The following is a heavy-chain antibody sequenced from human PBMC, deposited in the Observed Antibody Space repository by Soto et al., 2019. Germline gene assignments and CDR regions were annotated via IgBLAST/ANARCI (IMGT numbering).Heavy chain of an antibody. CDR1: GGTFSSYA. D-gene: IGHD2-2*01. V-gene: IGHV1-69*13. CDR2: IIPIFGTA. J-gene: IGHJ6*02. CDR3: ARDSRVRGLSCSSTSCRNYYGMDV. Sequence: SVKVSCKASGGTFSSYAISCVRQAPGQGLEWMGGIIPIFGTANYAQKFQGRVTITADESTSTAYMELSSLRSEDTAVYYCARDSRVRGLSCSSTSCRNYYGMDVWGLGTTVTVSS.